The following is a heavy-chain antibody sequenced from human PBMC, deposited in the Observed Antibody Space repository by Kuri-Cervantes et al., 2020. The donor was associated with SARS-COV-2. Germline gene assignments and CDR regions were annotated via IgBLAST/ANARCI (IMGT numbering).Heavy chain of an antibody. CDR2: IYGSDT. D-gene: IGHD4-11*01. V-gene: IGHV3-23*01. CDR1: GFTFSNHA. J-gene: IGHJ6*02. CDR3: AKTLSTVRYYWYGMDV. Sequence: GESLKISCAASGFTFSNHAMQWVRQAPGKGLDWVSSIYGSDTYYADSVKGRFTVSRDISKNTLYLQMNGLRAEDTAVYYCAKTLSTVRYYWYGMDVWGQGTPVTVSS.